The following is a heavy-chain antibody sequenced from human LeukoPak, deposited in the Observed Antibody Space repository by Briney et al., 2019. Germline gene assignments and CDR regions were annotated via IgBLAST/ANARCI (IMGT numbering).Heavy chain of an antibody. Sequence: GGSLRLSCAVSEFTFNMYGMHWVRQAPGKGLEWVAFISYDGTYKYYADSVKGRFSVSRDNSKSTLYLQMNTLRAEDTALYYRAKVSGRDGYVQRKVWGQGTLVTVSS. D-gene: IGHD5-24*01. CDR2: ISYDGTYK. J-gene: IGHJ4*02. CDR1: EFTFNMYG. V-gene: IGHV3-30*02. CDR3: AKVSGRDGYVQRKV.